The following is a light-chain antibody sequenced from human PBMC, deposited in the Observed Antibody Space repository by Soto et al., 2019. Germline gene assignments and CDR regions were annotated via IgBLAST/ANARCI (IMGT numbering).Light chain of an antibody. CDR3: QQYGSSPRT. V-gene: IGKV3-20*01. CDR1: HSVSSSY. CDR2: GAS. J-gene: IGKJ1*01. Sequence: ELVLTQSPGTLSLSPWERATLSCRVGHSVSSSYLAWYQQKPGQAPRLLIYGASSRASGIPDRFSGSGSGTDFTLSISRLEPEDFAVYYCQQYGSSPRTFGQGTKVDIK.